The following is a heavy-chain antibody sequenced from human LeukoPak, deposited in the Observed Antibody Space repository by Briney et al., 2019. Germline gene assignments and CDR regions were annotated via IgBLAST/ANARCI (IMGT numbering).Heavy chain of an antibody. J-gene: IGHJ4*02. Sequence: RSLRLSCAASGFTFSDYAMHWVRQAPGKGLEWVAVISKDGSDKYYPGSVRGRFTISRDNSKNTIYLQMDSLRAEDTAIYYCARDYWWNYDYWGQGTLVTVSS. CDR1: GFTFSDYA. D-gene: IGHD1-7*01. V-gene: IGHV3-30-3*01. CDR2: ISKDGSDK. CDR3: ARDYWWNYDY.